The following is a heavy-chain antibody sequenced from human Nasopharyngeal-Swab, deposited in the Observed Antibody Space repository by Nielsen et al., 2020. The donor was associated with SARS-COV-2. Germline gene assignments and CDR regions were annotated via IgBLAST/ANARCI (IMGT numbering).Heavy chain of an antibody. Sequence: GESLKISCAASGFTFDDYAMHWVRQAPGKGLEWVSGINSDGSSTSYADSVKGRFTISRDNAKNTLYLQMNSLRAEDTAVYYCARDGVLYYYGMDVWGQGTTVTVSS. CDR2: INSDGSST. CDR1: GFTFDDYA. V-gene: IGHV3-74*01. CDR3: ARDGVLYYYGMDV. D-gene: IGHD6-13*01. J-gene: IGHJ6*02.